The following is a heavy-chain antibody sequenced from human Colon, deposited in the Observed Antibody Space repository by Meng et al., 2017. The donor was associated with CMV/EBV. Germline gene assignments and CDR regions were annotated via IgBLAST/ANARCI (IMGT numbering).Heavy chain of an antibody. D-gene: IGHD3-3*01. J-gene: IGHJ4*02. CDR1: GFTFSSYE. CDR2: ISSSGSTI. V-gene: IGHV3-48*03. Sequence: GGSLRLSCAASGFTFSSYEMNWVRQAPGKGLEWVSYISSSGSTIYYADSVKGRFTISRDNAKNSLYLQMNSLRAEDTAVYYCARSNVLRFLEWLLIDYWGQETLVTVSS. CDR3: ARSNVLRFLEWLLIDY.